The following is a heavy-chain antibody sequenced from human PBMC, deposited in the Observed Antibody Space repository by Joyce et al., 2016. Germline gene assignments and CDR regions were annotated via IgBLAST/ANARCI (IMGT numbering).Heavy chain of an antibody. V-gene: IGHV3-30-3*01. CDR2: ISYDGSNK. J-gene: IGHJ6*02. CDR1: GFTFSIYA. D-gene: IGHD6-13*01. Sequence: QMQLVESGGGVVQPGRSLRLSCAASGFTFSIYAMHWVRQAPGKGLEWVAVISYDGSNKYYADSEKGRFTISRDNSENTLYLQMNSLRAEDTAVYYCVRDPSTTWYGVKYYYGMDVWGQGTTVTVSS. CDR3: VRDPSTTWYGVKYYYGMDV.